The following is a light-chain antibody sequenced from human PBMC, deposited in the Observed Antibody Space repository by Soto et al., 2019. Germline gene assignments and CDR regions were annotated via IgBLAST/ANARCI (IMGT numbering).Light chain of an antibody. J-gene: IGKJ1*01. Sequence: DIQMTQSPSSLSASVGDRVTITCRASQSIRNYLSWYQQKPGKAPNLLIYAASTLQSGVPSRFGGSGSGTDFTLTISSLQPEDVATYYCKQGYNNPLTFGQGTKVEIK. CDR1: QSIRNY. CDR2: AAS. CDR3: KQGYNNPLT. V-gene: IGKV1-39*01.